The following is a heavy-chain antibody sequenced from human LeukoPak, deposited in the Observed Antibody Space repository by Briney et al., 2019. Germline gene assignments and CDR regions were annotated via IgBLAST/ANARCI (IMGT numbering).Heavy chain of an antibody. D-gene: IGHD6-19*01. CDR2: ISAYNGNT. J-gene: IGHJ6*02. CDR1: GYTFTSYG. Sequence: ASVKVSCKASGYTFTSYGISWVRQAPGQGLEWMGWISAYNGNTNYAQKLQGRVTMTTDTSMSTAYMELRSLRSDDTAVYYCARDPRGEAVAVDYYYGMDVWGQGTTVTVSS. V-gene: IGHV1-18*01. CDR3: ARDPRGEAVAVDYYYGMDV.